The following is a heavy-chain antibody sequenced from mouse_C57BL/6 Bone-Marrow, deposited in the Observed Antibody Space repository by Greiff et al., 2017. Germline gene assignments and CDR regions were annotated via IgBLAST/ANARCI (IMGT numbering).Heavy chain of an antibody. CDR1: GYTFTSYW. J-gene: IGHJ3*01. CDR2: IDPSDSET. CDR3: ARGTRGFFFAY. D-gene: IGHD3-3*01. V-gene: IGHV1-52*01. Sequence: QVQLQQPGAELVRPGSSVKLSCKASGYTFTSYWLHWVKQRPIQGLEWIGNIDPSDSETHYNQKFKDKATLTVDKSSSTAYMQLSSLTSEDSAVYCWARGTRGFFFAYWGQGTLVTVSA.